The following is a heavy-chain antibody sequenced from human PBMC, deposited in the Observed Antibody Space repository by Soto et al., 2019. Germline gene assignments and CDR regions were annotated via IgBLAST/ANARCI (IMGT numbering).Heavy chain of an antibody. CDR3: ARGGEGYYYDSSGPLEPPN. CDR2: INHSGST. D-gene: IGHD3-22*01. J-gene: IGHJ4*02. Sequence: QVQLQQWGAGLLKPSETLSLTCAVYGGSFSGYYWSWIRQPPGKGLEWIGEINHSGSTTYNPSLKSRVTISVDTSKNQFSLKLSSVTAADTAVYYCARGGEGYYYDSSGPLEPPNWGQGTLVTVSS. CDR1: GGSFSGYY. V-gene: IGHV4-34*01.